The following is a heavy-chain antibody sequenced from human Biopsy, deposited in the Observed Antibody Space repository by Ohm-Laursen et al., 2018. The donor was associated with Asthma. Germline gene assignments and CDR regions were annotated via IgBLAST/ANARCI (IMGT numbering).Heavy chain of an antibody. CDR2: IKHDGSGK. D-gene: IGHD3-3*01. V-gene: IGHV3-7*01. Sequence: SLRLSCAASGFTFGDYCMSWVRQVPGQGLEWVANIKHDGSGKNHVDSLKGRFTIFRDNAKNLLFLQMNSLRAEDTAVYYCARTFHFWSPYHAEHYQLWGQGTLVTVSS. J-gene: IGHJ1*01. CDR3: ARTFHFWSPYHAEHYQL. CDR1: GFTFGDYC.